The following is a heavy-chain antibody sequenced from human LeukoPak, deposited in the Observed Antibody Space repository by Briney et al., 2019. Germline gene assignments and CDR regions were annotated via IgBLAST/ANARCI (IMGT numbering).Heavy chain of an antibody. V-gene: IGHV4-4*07. CDR1: GGTISSYY. CDR2: IYTSGST. J-gene: IGHJ4*02. CDR3: ARDSLAKAAAGSGFDY. Sequence: SETLSLTCTVSGGTISSYYWSWIRRPARKGLEWIGRIYTSGSTNYNPSLKSRVTMSVDTSKNQFSLKLSSVTAADTAVYYCARDSLAKAAAGSGFDYWGQGTLVTVSS. D-gene: IGHD6-13*01.